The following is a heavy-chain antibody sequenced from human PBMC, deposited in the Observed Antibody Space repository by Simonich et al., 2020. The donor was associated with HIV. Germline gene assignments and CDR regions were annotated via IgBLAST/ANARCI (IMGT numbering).Heavy chain of an antibody. Sequence: QVQLQQWGAGLLKPSETLSLTCAVYGGAFSDYSWSWIRQSPGKGLEWIGEINNRGKTNYSPSLKSRVTVSVDTPKNQFSLKLNSVTAADTAIYYCARLRGDRYDYWGQGTLVTVSS. D-gene: IGHD2-21*02. J-gene: IGHJ4*02. CDR1: GGAFSDYS. CDR2: INNRGKT. CDR3: ARLRGDRYDY. V-gene: IGHV4-34*01.